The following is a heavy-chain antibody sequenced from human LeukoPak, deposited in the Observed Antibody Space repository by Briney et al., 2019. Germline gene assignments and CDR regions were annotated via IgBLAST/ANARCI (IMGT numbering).Heavy chain of an antibody. J-gene: IGHJ4*02. CDR1: GGSFSGYY. Sequence: SETLSLTCAVYGGSFSGYYWSWIRQPPGKGLEWIGEINHSGSTNYNPSLKSRVTISGDTSKNQFSLKLSSVTAADTAVYYCARGRVYYYGSGSYYSNLFDYWGQGTLVTVSS. CDR2: INHSGST. V-gene: IGHV4-34*01. CDR3: ARGRVYYYGSGSYYSNLFDY. D-gene: IGHD3-10*01.